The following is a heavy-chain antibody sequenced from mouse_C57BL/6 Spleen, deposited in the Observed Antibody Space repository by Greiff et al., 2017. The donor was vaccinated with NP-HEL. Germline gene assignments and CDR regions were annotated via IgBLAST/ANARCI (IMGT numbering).Heavy chain of an antibody. CDR2: ISDGGSYT. D-gene: IGHD2-3*01. CDR3: AREGGYYEGVFDY. V-gene: IGHV5-4*01. CDR1: GFTFSSYA. J-gene: IGHJ2*01. Sequence: EVQVVESGGGLVKPGGSLKLSCAASGFTFSSYAMSWVRQTPEKRLEWVATISDGGSYTYYPDNVTGRFTISRDNAKNNLYLQMSHLKSEDTAMYYCAREGGYYEGVFDYGGKGTTLTVSS.